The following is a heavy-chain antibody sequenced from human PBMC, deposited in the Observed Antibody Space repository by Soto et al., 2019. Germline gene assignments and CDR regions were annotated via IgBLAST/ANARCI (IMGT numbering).Heavy chain of an antibody. Sequence: EVQLGESGGDLVQRGGSLRLSCVASGFTFSVYSMNWVRQAPGKGLEWFSYITSDTKTIKYADSVKGRFTISRDNAKNSVYLQMNSLRDEDTAVYYCARSVEGHFDYWGQGTVVTVSS. CDR1: GFTFSVYS. J-gene: IGHJ4*02. CDR2: ITSDTKTI. V-gene: IGHV3-48*02. D-gene: IGHD6-19*01. CDR3: ARSVEGHFDY.